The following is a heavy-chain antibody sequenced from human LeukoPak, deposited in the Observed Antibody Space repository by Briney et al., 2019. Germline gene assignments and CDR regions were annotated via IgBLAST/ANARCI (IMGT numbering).Heavy chain of an antibody. CDR3: ARRVGNWFDP. V-gene: IGHV4-59*08. D-gene: IGHD3-10*01. CDR2: IYYSGST. J-gene: IGHJ5*02. Sequence: PETLSLTCTVSGGSISSYYWSWIRQPPGKGLEWIGYIYYSGSTNYNPSLKSRVTISVDTSKNQFSLKLSSVTAADTAVYYCARRVGNWFDPWGQGTLVTVSS. CDR1: GGSISSYY.